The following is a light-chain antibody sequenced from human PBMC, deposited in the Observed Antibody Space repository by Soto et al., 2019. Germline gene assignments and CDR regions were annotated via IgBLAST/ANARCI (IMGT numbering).Light chain of an antibody. V-gene: IGKV1-39*01. CDR3: QQSYSNPIT. CDR2: AAS. J-gene: IGKJ5*01. CDR1: QGITNY. Sequence: DIQMTQSPSSLSASVGDRVTITFRASQGITNYLNWYQQKPGKAPKLLIYAASSLQSGVPSRFSGSGSGTDFTLTISSLQPEDFATYYCQQSYSNPITFGQGTRLEIK.